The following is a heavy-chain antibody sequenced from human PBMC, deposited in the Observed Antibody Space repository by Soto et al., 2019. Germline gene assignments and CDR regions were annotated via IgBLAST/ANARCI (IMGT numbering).Heavy chain of an antibody. Sequence: GGSLRLSCGASGFTFSSYAMSWVRQAPGKGLEWVSAISGSGGSTYYAGSVKGRFTISRDNSKNTLYLQMNSRRAEGTAVYYCISTPPTYYDYWSGHDDYYYYHGMDVWGQGTKVTVSS. D-gene: IGHD3-3*01. CDR1: GFTFSSYA. CDR3: ISTPPTYYDYWSGHDDYYYYHGMDV. V-gene: IGHV3-23*01. CDR2: ISGSGGST. J-gene: IGHJ6*02.